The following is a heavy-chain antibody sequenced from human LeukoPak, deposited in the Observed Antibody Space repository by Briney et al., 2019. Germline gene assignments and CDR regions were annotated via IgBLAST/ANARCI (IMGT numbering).Heavy chain of an antibody. D-gene: IGHD6-13*01. CDR1: GYTFTSYG. J-gene: IGHJ5*02. CDR3: AREGDGDSSSWSNNWFDP. Sequence: ASVKVSCKASGYTFTSYGISWVRQAPGQGLEWMGWISAYNGNTNYAQKLQGRVTTTTDTSTSTAYMELRSLRSDDTAVYYCAREGDGDSSSWSNNWFDPWGQGTLVTVSS. V-gene: IGHV1-18*01. CDR2: ISAYNGNT.